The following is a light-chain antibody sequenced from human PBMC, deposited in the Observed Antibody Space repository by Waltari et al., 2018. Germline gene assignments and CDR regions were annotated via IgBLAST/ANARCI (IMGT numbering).Light chain of an antibody. CDR2: AAS. CDR3: QQYGSSPLYT. CDR1: QSITNNY. V-gene: IGKV3-20*01. J-gene: IGKJ2*01. Sequence: EIVLMQSPGTLSLSPGERATLSCRASQSITNNYLAWYQQRPGQAPRILIYAASSRVTGIPDRFSGSGSGTGFTLTISRLEPEDFAVYYCQQYGSSPLYTFGQGTKLEIK.